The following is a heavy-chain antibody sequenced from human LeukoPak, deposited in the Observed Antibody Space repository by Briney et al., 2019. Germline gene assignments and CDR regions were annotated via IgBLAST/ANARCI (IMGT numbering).Heavy chain of an antibody. CDR2: IYTSGST. Sequence: SETLSLTCTVSGGSISSGSYYWSWIRQPAGKGLEWIGRIYTSGSTNYNPSLKSRVTISVDTSKNQFSLKLSSVTAADTAVYYCARVPYYGSGSYEDYWGQGTLVTVSS. CDR3: ARVPYYGSGSYEDY. CDR1: GGSISSGSYY. D-gene: IGHD3-10*01. V-gene: IGHV4-61*02. J-gene: IGHJ4*02.